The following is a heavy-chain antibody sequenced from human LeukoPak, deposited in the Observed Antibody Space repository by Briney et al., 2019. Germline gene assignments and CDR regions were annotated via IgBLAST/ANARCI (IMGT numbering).Heavy chain of an antibody. Sequence: SETLSLTCTVSGDSVSRTSYSWGWIRQSPEKGLEWIGTTSSSGTTYYSPPLRNRVTVSVDTSKNQFSLKLNSVTAADTAIYYCARRGGSGGSWYFDYWGQGIQVTVSS. CDR3: ARRGGSGGSWYFDY. CDR2: TSSSGTT. D-gene: IGHD2-15*01. V-gene: IGHV4-39*01. CDR1: GDSVSRTSYS. J-gene: IGHJ4*02.